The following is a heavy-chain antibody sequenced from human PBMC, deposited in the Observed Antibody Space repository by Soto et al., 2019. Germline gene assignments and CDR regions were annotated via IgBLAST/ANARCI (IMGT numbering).Heavy chain of an antibody. V-gene: IGHV1-2*02. CDR3: ARGHFYGPAYGMDV. D-gene: IGHD3-10*01. J-gene: IGHJ6*02. CDR2: ISPRSGSA. Sequence: ASVKVSCKASGYTFNDYYIHWVRQAPGQGLEWMGWISPRSGSANFAQRFQGRVSMTRDTSITTAYMELRRLKSDDSAVYYCARGHFYGPAYGMDVWGQGTTVTVSS. CDR1: GYTFNDYY.